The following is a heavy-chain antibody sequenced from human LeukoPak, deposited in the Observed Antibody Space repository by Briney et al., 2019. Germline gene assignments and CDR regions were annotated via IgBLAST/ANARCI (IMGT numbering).Heavy chain of an antibody. J-gene: IGHJ4*02. D-gene: IGHD3-22*01. Sequence: GGSLRLSCAASGFTFSNYWMGWVRQAPGKGLEWVANIKQDGSEIYYVDSVKGRFTISRDTAKDSLYLQMNSLRAEDTAVYYCARDSSGYQWGQGTLVTVSS. CDR3: ARDSSGYQ. CDR2: IKQDGSEI. V-gene: IGHV3-7*01. CDR1: GFTFSNYW.